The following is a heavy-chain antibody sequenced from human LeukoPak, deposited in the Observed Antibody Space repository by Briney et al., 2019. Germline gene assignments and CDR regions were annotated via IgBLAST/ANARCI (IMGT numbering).Heavy chain of an antibody. Sequence: SETLSPTCAVYGGSFSGYYWSWIRQPPGKGLEWIGEINHSGSTNYNPSLKSRVTISVDTSKNQFSLKLSSVTAADTAVYYCAGVGAWGFDYWGQGTLVTVSS. CDR1: GGSFSGYY. D-gene: IGHD3-16*01. CDR2: INHSGST. CDR3: AGVGAWGFDY. V-gene: IGHV4-34*01. J-gene: IGHJ4*02.